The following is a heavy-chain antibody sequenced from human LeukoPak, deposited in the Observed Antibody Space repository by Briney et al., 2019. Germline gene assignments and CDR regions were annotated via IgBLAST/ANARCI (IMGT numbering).Heavy chain of an antibody. CDR3: AKEALFGAFEY. J-gene: IGHJ4*02. CDR1: GFTFSRNA. CDR2: ISGSGGSR. D-gene: IGHD3-16*01. V-gene: IGHV3-23*01. Sequence: GGSLRLSCAASGFTFSRNAMSWVRQAPGKGLEWVSVISGSGGSRDYADSVKGRFTISRDNYKDTAYLQMNSLRADDAADYCCAKEALFGAFEYWGQRTLFTVSS.